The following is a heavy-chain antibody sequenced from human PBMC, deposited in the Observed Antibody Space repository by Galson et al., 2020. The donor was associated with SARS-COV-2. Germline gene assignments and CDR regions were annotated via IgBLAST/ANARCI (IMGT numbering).Heavy chain of an antibody. D-gene: IGHD3-22*01. CDR3: ARPSSSGYYSIWYFDL. J-gene: IGHJ2*01. V-gene: IGHV4-38-2*01. CDR1: ALSINSDFY. CDR2: TYQVGTT. Sequence: SETLSLTCAVSALSINSDFYWGWIRQPPGKGLEWIGHTYQVGTTYYNPSLKSRVTISIDQSKNQFSLTMTSVTAADTAVYYCARPSSSGYYSIWYFDLWGRGTLVTVSS.